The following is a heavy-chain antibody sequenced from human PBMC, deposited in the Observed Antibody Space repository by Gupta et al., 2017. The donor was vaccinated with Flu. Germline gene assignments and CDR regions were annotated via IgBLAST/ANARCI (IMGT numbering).Heavy chain of an antibody. Sequence: WFHGKDQYYADSVKGRFAISRDNSKNTLYLQMNSLRGDDTAIYYCARDEVRDRSAIHYFDNWGQGTQVTVSS. CDR3: ARDEVRDRSAIHYFDN. D-gene: IGHD2-21*02. V-gene: IGHV3-33*01. J-gene: IGHJ4*02. CDR2: WFHGKDQ.